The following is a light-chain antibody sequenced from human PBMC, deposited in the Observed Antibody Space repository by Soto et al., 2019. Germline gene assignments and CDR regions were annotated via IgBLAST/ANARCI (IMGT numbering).Light chain of an antibody. CDR3: SSYTSSTTYV. CDR1: SSDVGGYDY. Sequence: QSVLTQPASVSGSPGQSITISCTGTSSDVGGYDYVSWYQQYLGKAPKLMIYAVTNRPSGVSYRFSGSKSGNTASLSISGLQAEDEADYYCSSYTSSTTYVFGTGTKVTVL. J-gene: IGLJ1*01. V-gene: IGLV2-14*01. CDR2: AVT.